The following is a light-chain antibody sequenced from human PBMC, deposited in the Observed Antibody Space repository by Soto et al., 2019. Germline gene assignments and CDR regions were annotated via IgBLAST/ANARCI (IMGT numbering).Light chain of an antibody. CDR3: QQYGDSPPWT. J-gene: IGKJ1*01. CDR2: RSS. V-gene: IGKV3-20*01. CDR1: QSVTSSY. Sequence: EIVLTQSPGTLSLSPGERATLSCRASQSVTSSYLAWYQQKPDQAPRLLIYRSSNRATGIPDRFSGSGSGTDCTLTISRLEPEDFAVYYCQQYGDSPPWTFGQGTKVEIK.